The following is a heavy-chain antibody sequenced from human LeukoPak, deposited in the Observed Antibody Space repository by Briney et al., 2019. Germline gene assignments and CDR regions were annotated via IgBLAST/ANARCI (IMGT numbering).Heavy chain of an antibody. CDR2: ISYDGSNK. V-gene: IGHV3-30*04. Sequence: GRSLRLSCAASGFTFSSYAMHWVRQAPGKGLEWVAVISYDGSNKYYADSVKGRFTISRDNSKNTLYLQMNSLRAEDTAVYYCAREVGSGSYHDAFDIWGQGTMVTVSS. J-gene: IGHJ3*02. CDR1: GFTFSSYA. D-gene: IGHD1-26*01. CDR3: AREVGSGSYHDAFDI.